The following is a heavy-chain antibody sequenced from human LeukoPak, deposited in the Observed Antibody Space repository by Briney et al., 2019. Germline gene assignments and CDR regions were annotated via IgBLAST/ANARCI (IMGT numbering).Heavy chain of an antibody. Sequence: ASVKVSCKASGYTFTGYYMHWVRQAPGQGLEWMGWINPNSGGTNYAQKFQGRVTMTRDTSISTAYMELSRLGSDDTAVYYCARDRPIAAAGTFDYWGQGTLVTVSS. V-gene: IGHV1-2*02. D-gene: IGHD6-13*01. CDR2: INPNSGGT. J-gene: IGHJ4*02. CDR3: ARDRPIAAAGTFDY. CDR1: GYTFTGYY.